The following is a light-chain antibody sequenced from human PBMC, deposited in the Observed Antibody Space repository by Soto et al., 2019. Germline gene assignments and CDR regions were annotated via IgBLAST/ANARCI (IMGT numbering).Light chain of an antibody. CDR1: SSNIGSNY. J-gene: IGLJ3*02. CDR3: AAWDDSLRGRNWV. CDR2: RNN. V-gene: IGLV1-47*01. Sequence: QSVLTQPPSASGTPGQRVTISCSGSSSNIGSNYVYWYQQLPGTAPKLLIYRNNQRPSGVPDRFSGSTSGTSASLSISGLRSEYEADYYCAAWDDSLRGRNWVFGGGTKLTVL.